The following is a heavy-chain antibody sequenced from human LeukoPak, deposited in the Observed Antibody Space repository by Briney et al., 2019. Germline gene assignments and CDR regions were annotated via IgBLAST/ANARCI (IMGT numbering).Heavy chain of an antibody. CDR1: GGSISSYY. V-gene: IGHV4-59*01. CDR3: ARAPGGNSAY. J-gene: IGHJ4*02. D-gene: IGHD4-23*01. Sequence: SETLSLTCTVSGGSISSYYWSWIRQPPGKGLGWIGYIYYSGSTNYNPSLKSRVTISVDTSKNQSSLKLSSVTAADTAVYYCARAPGGNSAYWGQGTLVTVSS. CDR2: IYYSGST.